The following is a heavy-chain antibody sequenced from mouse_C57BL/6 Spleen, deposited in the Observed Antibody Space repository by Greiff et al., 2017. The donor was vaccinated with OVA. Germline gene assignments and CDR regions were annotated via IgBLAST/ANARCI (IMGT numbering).Heavy chain of an antibody. Sequence: QLQQSGAELVKPGASVKISCKASGYAFSSYWMNWVKQRPGKGLEWIGQIYPGDGDTNYNGKFKGKATLTADKSSSTAYMQLSSLTSEDSAVYFCARGGVYYYGMRVFDYWGQGTTLTVSS. CDR2: IYPGDGDT. J-gene: IGHJ2*01. CDR1: GYAFSSYW. D-gene: IGHD1-1*01. V-gene: IGHV1-80*01. CDR3: ARGGVYYYGMRVFDY.